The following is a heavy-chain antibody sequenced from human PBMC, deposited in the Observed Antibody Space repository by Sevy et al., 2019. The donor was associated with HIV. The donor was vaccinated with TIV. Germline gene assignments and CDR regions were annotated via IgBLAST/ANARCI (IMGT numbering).Heavy chain of an antibody. CDR3: TRWKAAQSIFDY. CDR2: LKSDVYGGTV. V-gene: IGHV3-49*04. J-gene: IGHJ4*02. CDR1: GFTFGDYC. D-gene: IGHD6-13*01. Sequence: GGSLRLSCTASGFTFGDYCMSWVRQAPGKGLEWVAFLKSDVYGGTVDHAASVRGRFVISRDDSHTIAYLQMNDLKTEDTDVYYCTRWKAAQSIFDYWGQGALVTVSS.